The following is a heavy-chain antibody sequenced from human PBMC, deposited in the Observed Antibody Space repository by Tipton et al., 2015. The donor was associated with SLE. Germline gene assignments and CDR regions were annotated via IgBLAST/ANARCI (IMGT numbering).Heavy chain of an antibody. CDR3: ASLSAPSDY. Sequence: SLRLSCVASGFTFRSYSMAWVRQPTGKGLVWVSEIDSQGSTTNYADSVKGRFSIYRDNAKKTLFLEMNSVRVDDTAVYYCASLSAPSDYWGQGTLVTVSS. CDR2: IDSQGSTT. V-gene: IGHV3-74*01. J-gene: IGHJ4*02. CDR1: GFTFRSYS.